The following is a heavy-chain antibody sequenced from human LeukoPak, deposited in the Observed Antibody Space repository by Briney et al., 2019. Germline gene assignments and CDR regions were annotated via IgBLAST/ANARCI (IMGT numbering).Heavy chain of an antibody. D-gene: IGHD3-3*01. CDR1: GFTFDDYA. J-gene: IGHJ6*02. CDR2: ISWNSGSI. CDR3: AKDRANDLYYYYGMDV. Sequence: GGSLRLSCAASGFTFDDYAMHWVRQAPGKGLEWVSGISWNSGSIGYADSVKGRFTISRDNAKNSLYRQMNSLRAEDTALYYCAKDRANDLYYYYGMDVWGQGTTVTVSS. V-gene: IGHV3-9*01.